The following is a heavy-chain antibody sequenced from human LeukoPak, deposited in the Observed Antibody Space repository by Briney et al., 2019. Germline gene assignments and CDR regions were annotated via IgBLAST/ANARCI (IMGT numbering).Heavy chain of an antibody. J-gene: IGHJ4*02. D-gene: IGHD1-14*01. CDR3: ARDAREKPPYFDY. CDR2: ISSSSSYI. CDR1: GFTFRDYW. Sequence: GGSLRLSCAVSGFTFRDYWMRWVRQAPGKGLEWVSSISSSSSYIYYADSVKGRFTISRDNAKNSLYLQMNSLRAEDTAVCYCARDAREKPPYFDYWGQGTLVTVSS. V-gene: IGHV3-21*01.